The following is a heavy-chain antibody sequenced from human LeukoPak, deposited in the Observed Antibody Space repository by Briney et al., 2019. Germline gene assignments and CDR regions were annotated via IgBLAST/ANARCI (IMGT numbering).Heavy chain of an antibody. Sequence: GESLKISCNGSKDTFDNYWIGWVRQMPGKGLEWMGIIYPGDSDTRYSPSFQGQVTISADKSISTAYLQWSSLKASDTAMYYCARIYCSSTSCYSFDYWGQGTLVTVSS. J-gene: IGHJ4*02. V-gene: IGHV5-51*01. D-gene: IGHD2-2*01. CDR2: IYPGDSDT. CDR1: KDTFDNYW. CDR3: ARIYCSSTSCYSFDY.